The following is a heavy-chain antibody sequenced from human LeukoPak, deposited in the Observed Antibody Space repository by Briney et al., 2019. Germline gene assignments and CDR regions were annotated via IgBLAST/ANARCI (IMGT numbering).Heavy chain of an antibody. D-gene: IGHD2-15*01. CDR3: ARGVLCSGGSCYSASFDY. CDR1: GYSFTSYW. V-gene: IGHV5-51*01. J-gene: IGHJ4*02. Sequence: VASVKISCKGSGYSFTSYWIGWVRQMPGKGLEWMGIIYPGDPDTRYSPSFQGQVTISADKSISTAYLQWSSLKASDTAMYYCARGVLCSGGSCYSASFDYWGQGTLVTVSS. CDR2: IYPGDPDT.